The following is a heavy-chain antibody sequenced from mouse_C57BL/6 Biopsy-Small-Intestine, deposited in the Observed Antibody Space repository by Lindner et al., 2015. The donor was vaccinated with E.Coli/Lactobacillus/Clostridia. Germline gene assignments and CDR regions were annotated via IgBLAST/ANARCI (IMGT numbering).Heavy chain of an antibody. CDR1: GYALTDFF. CDR2: IYPKSGAT. D-gene: IGHD4-1*02. Sequence: SVKVSCKVSGYALTDFFVHWVRQAPGQGLEWMGWIYPKSGATNYAQQFQGRVTMTTDTSISTVNMYLNRLRSDDTAVYYCARDVSGINFDCWGQGTLVTVSS. J-gene: IGHJ4*01. CDR3: ARDVSGINFDC. V-gene: IGHV1-84*02.